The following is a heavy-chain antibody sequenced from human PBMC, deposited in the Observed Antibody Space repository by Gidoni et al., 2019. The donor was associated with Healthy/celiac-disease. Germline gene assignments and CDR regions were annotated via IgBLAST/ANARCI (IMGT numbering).Heavy chain of an antibody. CDR3: ARDRVRWGISPVGEAAY. CDR1: GYTFSSYA. CDR2: FNTNPGNP. J-gene: IGHJ4*02. D-gene: IGHD3-16*01. Sequence: QVQLVQSGSELTTPGASVKVSCKASGYTFSSYAMTWVRQAPGQGLEWMGWFNTNPGNPTYAQGFTGRFVFSLDTSVSTAYLQISSLKAEDTAVYYCARDRVRWGISPVGEAAYWGQGTLVTVSS. V-gene: IGHV7-4-1*02.